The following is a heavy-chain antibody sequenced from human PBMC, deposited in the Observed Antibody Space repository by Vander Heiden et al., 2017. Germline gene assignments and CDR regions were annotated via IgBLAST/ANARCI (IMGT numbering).Heavy chain of an antibody. CDR1: GFTFSSYA. CDR3: AREAREGIAAAGTATDAFDI. D-gene: IGHD6-13*01. J-gene: IGHJ3*02. CDR2: IGTAGDT. Sequence: EVQLVESGGGLVQPGGSLRLSCAASGFTFSSYAMHWVRQATGKGLEWVSAIGTAGDTYYPGSVKGRCTISRENAKNSLYLQMNSLRAGDTAVYYCAREAREGIAAAGTATDAFDIWGQGTMVTVSS. V-gene: IGHV3-13*01.